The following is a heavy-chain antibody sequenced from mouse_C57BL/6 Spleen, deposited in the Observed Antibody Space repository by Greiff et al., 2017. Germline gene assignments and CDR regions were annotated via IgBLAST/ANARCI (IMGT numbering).Heavy chain of an antibody. V-gene: IGHV1-64*01. CDR2: IHPNSGST. CDR1: GYTFTSYW. D-gene: IGHD1-1*01. Sequence: QVQLKQPGAELVKPGASVKLSCKASGYTFTSYWMHWVKQRPGQGLEWIGMIHPNSGSTNYNEKFKSKATLTVDKSSSTAYMQLSSLTSEDSAVYCCARSPIYYYGSSLGYWGQGTTLTVSS. CDR3: ARSPIYYYGSSLGY. J-gene: IGHJ2*01.